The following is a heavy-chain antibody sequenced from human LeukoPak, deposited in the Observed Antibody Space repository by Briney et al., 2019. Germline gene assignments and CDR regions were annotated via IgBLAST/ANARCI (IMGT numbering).Heavy chain of an antibody. J-gene: IGHJ4*02. CDR1: GDSISSGYY. CDR2: IDHSGST. CDR3: ARNSSGWFFDY. Sequence: SETLSLTCDVSGDSISSGYYWGWIRRPPGKGVEGMGSIDHSGSTTYNPSLKRRVTISADTSKNQFSLKVRSVTAADTAVYYCARNSSGWFFDYWGQGTLVTVSS. D-gene: IGHD6-19*01. V-gene: IGHV4-38-2*01.